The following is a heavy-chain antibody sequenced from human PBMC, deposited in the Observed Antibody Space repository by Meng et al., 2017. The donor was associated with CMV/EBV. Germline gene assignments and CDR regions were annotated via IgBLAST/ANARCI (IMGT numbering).Heavy chain of an antibody. D-gene: IGHD6-19*01. CDR3: ARDGRFSDISSGWYRDKYYYYGMDV. Sequence: GESLKISCAASGFTDSSTYMSWVRQAPGKGLEWVSVIYSGGSTYYADSVKGRFTISRDNSKNTLYLQMNSLRAEDTAVYYCARDGRFSDISSGWYRDKYYYYGMDVWGQGTTVTVSS. V-gene: IGHV3-53*01. J-gene: IGHJ6*02. CDR2: IYSGGST. CDR1: GFTDSSTY.